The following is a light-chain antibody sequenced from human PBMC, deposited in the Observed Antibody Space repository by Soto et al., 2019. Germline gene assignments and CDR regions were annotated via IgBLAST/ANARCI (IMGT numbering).Light chain of an antibody. CDR3: QVGDSTTVV. CDR1: NIGTKN. CDR2: RDS. Sequence: SYELTQPLSVSVALGQTARITCGGNNIGTKNVHWYQQKPGQAPVLVIYRDSNRPSGIPERISGSNSGNTATLTISRAQAGDEADYYCQVGDSTTVVFGGGTKLTVL. J-gene: IGLJ2*01. V-gene: IGLV3-9*01.